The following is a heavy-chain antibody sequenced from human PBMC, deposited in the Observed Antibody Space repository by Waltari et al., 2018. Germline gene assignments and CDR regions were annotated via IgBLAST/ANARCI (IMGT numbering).Heavy chain of an antibody. J-gene: IGHJ2*01. CDR3: ARAQLTMARNLDL. V-gene: IGHV3-74*01. CDR2: INSDGSTT. Sequence: EVQLVESGGGLVQPGGSLGLSCVTCGFTCRSYWMPWVRQVPGKGLVWVSRINSDGSTTSYADSVKGRFTISRDNAKNTLYLQMNSLRADDTSVYYCARAQLTMARNLDLWGRGTLVTVSS. CDR1: GFTCRSYW. D-gene: IGHD3-10*01.